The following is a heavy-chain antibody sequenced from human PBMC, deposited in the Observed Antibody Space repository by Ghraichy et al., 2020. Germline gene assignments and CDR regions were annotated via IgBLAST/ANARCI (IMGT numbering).Heavy chain of an antibody. CDR2: IRSKANSYAT. CDR1: GFTFSGSA. V-gene: IGHV3-73*01. CDR3: TRGGQWLDY. Sequence: GGSLGLSCAASGFTFSGSAMHWVRQASGKGLEWVGRIRSKANSYATAYAASVKGRFTISRDDSKNTAYLQMNSLKTEDTAVYYCTRGGQWLDYWGQGTLVTVSS. J-gene: IGHJ4*02. D-gene: IGHD6-19*01.